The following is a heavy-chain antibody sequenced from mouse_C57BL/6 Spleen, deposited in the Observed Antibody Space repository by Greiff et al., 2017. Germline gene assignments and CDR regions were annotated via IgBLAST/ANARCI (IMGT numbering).Heavy chain of an antibody. D-gene: IGHD1-1*01. Sequence: QVQLQQSGAELVRPGASVTLSCKASGYTFTDYEMHWVKQTPVHGLEWIGAIDPETGGTAYNQKFKGKAILTADKSSSTAYMELRSLTSEDSAVYYCTEGISSQGYYFDYWGQGTTLTVSS. V-gene: IGHV1-15*01. CDR3: TEGISSQGYYFDY. CDR1: GYTFTDYE. CDR2: IDPETGGT. J-gene: IGHJ2*01.